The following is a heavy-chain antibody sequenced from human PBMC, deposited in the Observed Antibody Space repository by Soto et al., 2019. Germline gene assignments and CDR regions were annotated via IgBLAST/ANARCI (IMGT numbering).Heavy chain of an antibody. D-gene: IGHD6-25*01. J-gene: IGHJ4*02. CDR1: GVSISSYF. Sequence: SETLSLTCSVSGVSISSYFWSWIRQAPGRGLEWIGYTYHRGSTNYSPSLRSRVAISLDTSENQFSLKVNSVTAADTAVYYCARIGGYHGPLDYWGQGTPVTVS. CDR3: ARIGGYHGPLDY. CDR2: TYHRGST. V-gene: IGHV4-59*01.